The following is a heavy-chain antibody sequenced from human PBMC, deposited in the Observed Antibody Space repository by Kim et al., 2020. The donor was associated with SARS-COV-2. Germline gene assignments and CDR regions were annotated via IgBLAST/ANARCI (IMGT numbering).Heavy chain of an antibody. V-gene: IGHV1-3*01. CDR3: ARQYYFDY. CDR2: NGKT. Sequence: NGKTKDAQMFQDRVTITTDTSASTAYMELSRLTSEDTAVYYCARQYYFDYWGQGTLITVSS. D-gene: IGHD4-4*01. J-gene: IGHJ4*02.